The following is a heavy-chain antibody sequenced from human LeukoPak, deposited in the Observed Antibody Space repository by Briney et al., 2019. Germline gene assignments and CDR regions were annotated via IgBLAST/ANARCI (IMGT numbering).Heavy chain of an antibody. CDR1: GYGFTSYW. CDR3: ASPRPPNDYVWGSYRLDAFDI. Sequence: GESLQISSKGSGYGFTSYWIGWVRPMPGKGLEWMGTIYPGDSDTRYSPSFQGQVTISADKSISTAYLQWSSLKASDTAMYYCASPRPPNDYVWGSYRLDAFDIWGQGTMVTVSS. V-gene: IGHV5-51*01. D-gene: IGHD3-16*02. CDR2: IYPGDSDT. J-gene: IGHJ3*02.